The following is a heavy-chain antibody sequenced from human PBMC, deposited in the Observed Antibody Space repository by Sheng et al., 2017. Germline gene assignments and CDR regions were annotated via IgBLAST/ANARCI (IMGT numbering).Heavy chain of an antibody. Sequence: EVQLLESGGGLVQPGGSLGLSCAASGFTFSNYAMNWVRQTPGTGLVWVSAITASGSNTFYADSVKGRFTISRDNSKNTLYLQMNSLRAEDTALYYCARDSAVIPFDIWGQGTMVTVSS. D-gene: IGHD2-21*01. J-gene: IGHJ3*02. CDR1: GFTFSNYA. CDR2: ITASGSNT. CDR3: ARDSAVIPFDI. V-gene: IGHV3-23*01.